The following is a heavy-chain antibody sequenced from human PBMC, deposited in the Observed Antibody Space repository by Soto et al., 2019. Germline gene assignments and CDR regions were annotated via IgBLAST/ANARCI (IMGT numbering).Heavy chain of an antibody. CDR1: GYTFTSYA. D-gene: IGHD7-27*01. J-gene: IGHJ5*02. CDR3: ARGAAGTVNWGFDP. V-gene: IGHV1-3*01. CDR2: INAGNGNT. Sequence: ASVKVSCKASGYTFTSYAMHWVRQAPGQRLEWMGWINAGNGNTKYSQKFQGRVTITRDTSASTAYMELSSPRSEDTAAYYCARGAAGTVNWGFDPWGQGTLVTVSS.